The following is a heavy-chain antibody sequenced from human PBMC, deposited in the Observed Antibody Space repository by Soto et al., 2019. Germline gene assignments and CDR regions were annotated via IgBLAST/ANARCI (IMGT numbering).Heavy chain of an antibody. Sequence: PGASLILSCAASGFTFGSYAMHWVRPAPGKGLEWVAIIWYDGSNKYYADSVEGRFTISRDDSKNSLYLDLTRLRAEDTAVYFCVRDYYDTSGYPNTFDMWGQGTMVTVSS. D-gene: IGHD3-22*01. J-gene: IGHJ3*02. V-gene: IGHV3-33*01. CDR2: IWYDGSNK. CDR1: GFTFGSYA. CDR3: VRDYYDTSGYPNTFDM.